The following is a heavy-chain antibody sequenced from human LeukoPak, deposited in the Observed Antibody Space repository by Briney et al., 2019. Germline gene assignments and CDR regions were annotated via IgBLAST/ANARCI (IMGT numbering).Heavy chain of an antibody. Sequence: SETLSLTCTVSGGSISSGGYSWSWIRQHPGKGLEWIGYIYYSGSTYYNPSLKSRVTISVDTSKNQFSLKLSSVTAADTAVYYCASRQYDFWSGRPGGGFDPWGQGTLVTVSS. J-gene: IGHJ5*02. V-gene: IGHV4-31*03. CDR2: IYYSGST. D-gene: IGHD3-3*01. CDR3: ASRQYDFWSGRPGGGFDP. CDR1: GGSISSGGYS.